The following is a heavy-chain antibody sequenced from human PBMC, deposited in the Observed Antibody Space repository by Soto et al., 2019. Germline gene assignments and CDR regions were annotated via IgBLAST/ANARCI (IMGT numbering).Heavy chain of an antibody. J-gene: IGHJ6*02. Sequence: ASVKVSCKASGYTFTSYGISWVRQAPGQGLEWMGWISAYNGNTNYAQKLQGRVTMTTDTSTSTAYMELRSLRSDDTAVYYCARSGGGRRGISYSGYAWSSRREYYYYYGMDVWGQGTTVTVSS. V-gene: IGHV1-18*01. CDR1: GYTFTSYG. CDR3: ARSGGGRRGISYSGYAWSSRREYYYYYGMDV. CDR2: ISAYNGNT. D-gene: IGHD5-12*01.